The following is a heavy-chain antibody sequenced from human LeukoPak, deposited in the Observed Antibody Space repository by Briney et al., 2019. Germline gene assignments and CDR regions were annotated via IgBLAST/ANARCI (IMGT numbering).Heavy chain of an antibody. J-gene: IGHJ4*02. CDR1: GFTFSDYY. CDR3: ARQAGYSSGWYGVDS. Sequence: GGSLRLSCTASGFTFSDYYMSWIRQAPGKGLEWLPYISSSSTYTDYADSVKGRFTISRDNAKNSLYLQLNSLRAEDTAVYYCARQAGYSSGWYGVDSWGQGTLVTVSS. CDR2: ISSSSTYT. V-gene: IGHV3-11*03. D-gene: IGHD6-19*01.